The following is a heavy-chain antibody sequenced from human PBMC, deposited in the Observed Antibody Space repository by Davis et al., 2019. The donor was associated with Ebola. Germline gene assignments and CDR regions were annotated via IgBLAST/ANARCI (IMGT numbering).Heavy chain of an antibody. CDR2: IYYSGST. CDR3: ARSYYDSSGYYDAFDI. Sequence: MPSETLSLTCAVSGGSISSSNWWSWVRQPPGKGLEWIGYIYYSGSTYYNPSLKSRVTISVDTSKNQFSLKLSSVTAADTAVYYCARSYYDSSGYYDAFDIWGQGTMVTVSS. D-gene: IGHD3-22*01. V-gene: IGHV4-4*02. J-gene: IGHJ3*02. CDR1: GGSISSSNW.